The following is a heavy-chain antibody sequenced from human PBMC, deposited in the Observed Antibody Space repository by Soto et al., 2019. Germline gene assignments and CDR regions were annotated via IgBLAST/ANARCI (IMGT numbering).Heavy chain of an antibody. Sequence: TGGSLRLSCAASGFTASCNYMSWVRQTPGKGLEWVSVIYGGGDTHYADSVKGRFTISRDNSKNTLYLQMDSLRAEDTAVYYCARERRRERRCCSGGCSDDAFEFWGQGTMVTVSS. CDR3: ARERRRERRCCSGGCSDDAFEF. V-gene: IGHV3-53*01. CDR2: IYGGGDT. CDR1: GFTASCNY. D-gene: IGHD1-26*01. J-gene: IGHJ3*01.